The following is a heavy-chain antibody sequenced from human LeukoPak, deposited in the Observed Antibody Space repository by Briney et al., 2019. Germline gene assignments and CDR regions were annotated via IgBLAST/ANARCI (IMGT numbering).Heavy chain of an antibody. Sequence: GASVKVSCKASGYTFTSYGISWVRQAPGQGLEWMGWISAYNGNTNYERKLQGRVTMTTDTSTGTAYMELRSLRSDDTAVYYCARAPYYYDSSGYYYFDPWGQGTLVTVSS. V-gene: IGHV1-18*01. D-gene: IGHD3-22*01. CDR3: ARAPYYYDSSGYYYFDP. J-gene: IGHJ5*02. CDR1: GYTFTSYG. CDR2: ISAYNGNT.